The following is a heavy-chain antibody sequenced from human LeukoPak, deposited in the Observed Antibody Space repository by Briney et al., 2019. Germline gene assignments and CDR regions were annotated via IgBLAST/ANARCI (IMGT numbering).Heavy chain of an antibody. CDR1: GFTFSSYG. CDR3: AKVPMTTVTTSPYFDL. CDR2: ISGSGGST. D-gene: IGHD4-17*01. Sequence: GGSLRLSCAASGFTFSSYGMSWVRQAPGKGLEWVSAISGSGGSTHYADSVKGRFTISRDNSKNTLYLQMNSLRAEDTAVYYCAKVPMTTVTTSPYFDLWGRGTLVTVSS. V-gene: IGHV3-23*01. J-gene: IGHJ2*01.